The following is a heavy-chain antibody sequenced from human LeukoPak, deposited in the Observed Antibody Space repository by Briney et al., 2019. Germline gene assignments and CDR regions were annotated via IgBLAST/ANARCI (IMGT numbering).Heavy chain of an antibody. CDR1: GFFFSSYG. CDR2: IWYDGSKK. CDR3: ARDGISNTWYRWFDP. V-gene: IGHV3-33*01. D-gene: IGHD3-3*02. J-gene: IGHJ5*02. Sequence: GGSLRLSCAASGFFFSSYGMHWVRQAPGKGLEWLAIIWYDGSKKYYADSVKGRFSVSRDNSENMLYLQMNSLRVDDTAIYYCARDGISNTWYRWFDPGAREPWSPSPQ.